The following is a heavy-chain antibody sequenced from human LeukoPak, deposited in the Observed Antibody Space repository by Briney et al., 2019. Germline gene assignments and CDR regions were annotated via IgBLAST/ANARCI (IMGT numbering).Heavy chain of an antibody. CDR1: GYTFTGYY. CDR2: INPNSGGT. Sequence: GASVKVSCKASGYTFTGYYMHWVRQAPGQGLEWMGWINPNSGGTNYAQKFQGRVTMTRDTSISTAYMELSRLRSDDTAVYYCARERYSYSRWFDPWGQGTLVTVSS. CDR3: ARERYSYSRWFDP. J-gene: IGHJ5*02. D-gene: IGHD1-26*01. V-gene: IGHV1-2*02.